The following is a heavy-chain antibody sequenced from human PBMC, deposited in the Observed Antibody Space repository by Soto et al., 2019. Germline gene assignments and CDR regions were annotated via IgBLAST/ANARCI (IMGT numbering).Heavy chain of an antibody. V-gene: IGHV1-69*12. Sequence: QVQLVQSGAEVKKPGSSVKVSCKASGGTFSSYAITWVRQAPGQGLEWMGGFIPIFGAANYAQKFQGGGTITADETTSTAYMELSSLRSEGTAVYYCARHVPAAGYYYGMDVWGQGTTVTVSS. D-gene: IGHD2-2*01. CDR1: GGTFSSYA. J-gene: IGHJ6*02. CDR3: ARHVPAAGYYYGMDV. CDR2: FIPIFGAA.